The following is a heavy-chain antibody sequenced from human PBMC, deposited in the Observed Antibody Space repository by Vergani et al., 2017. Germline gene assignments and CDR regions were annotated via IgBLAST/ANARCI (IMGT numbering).Heavy chain of an antibody. CDR3: AKDNSRTTIFGVVITGGFDY. CDR2: IYSGGST. V-gene: IGHV3-53*02. CDR1: GFTVSSNY. J-gene: IGHJ4*02. D-gene: IGHD3-3*01. Sequence: EVQLVETGGGLIQPGGSLRLSCAASGFTVSSNYMSWVRQAPGKGLEWVSVIYSGGSTYYADSVKGRFTISRDNSKNTLYLQMNSLRAEDTAVYYCAKDNSRTTIFGVVITGGFDYWGQGTLVTVSS.